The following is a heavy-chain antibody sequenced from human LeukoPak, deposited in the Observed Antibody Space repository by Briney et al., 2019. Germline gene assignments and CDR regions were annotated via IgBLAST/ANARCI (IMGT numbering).Heavy chain of an antibody. J-gene: IGHJ6*02. CDR2: ISGSGGST. CDR1: GFTFSNYA. D-gene: IGHD3-3*01. V-gene: IGHV3-23*01. CDR3: AKEKILSTGHYFYFYGMDV. Sequence: GGSLRLSCAASGFTFSNYAMSWVRQAPGKGLEWVSAISGSGGSTYYADSVKGRFTISRDNFKNTLYLQLNSLRAEDTAKYYCAKEKILSTGHYFYFYGMDVWGQGTTVSVSS.